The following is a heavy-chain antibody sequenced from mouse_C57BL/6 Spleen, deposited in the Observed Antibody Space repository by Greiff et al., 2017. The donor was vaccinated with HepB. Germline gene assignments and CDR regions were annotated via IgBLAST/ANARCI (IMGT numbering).Heavy chain of an antibody. CDR1: GYTFTSYW. CDR2: IYPGSGST. V-gene: IGHV1-55*01. CDR3: ARSYLAY. D-gene: IGHD2-10*01. Sequence: QVHVKQSGAELVKPGASVKMSCKASGYTFTSYWITWVKQRPGQGLEWIGDIYPGSGSTNYNEKFKSKATLTVDTSSSTAYMQLSSLTSEDSAVYYCARSYLAYWGQGTLATVSA. J-gene: IGHJ3*01.